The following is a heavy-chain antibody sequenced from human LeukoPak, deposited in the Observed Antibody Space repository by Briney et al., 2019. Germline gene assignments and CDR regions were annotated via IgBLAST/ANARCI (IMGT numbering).Heavy chain of an antibody. CDR1: GFTFINAW. CDR2: IKSKTDGGTT. V-gene: IGHV3-15*01. D-gene: IGHD3-9*01. Sequence: PGGSLTLSCAASGFTFINAWMSWVRPPPGKGLEWVGRIKSKTDGGTTDYAAPVKGRFTISRDDSKNTLYLQVNSLRTEDTAVYYWTTVTDWLLSYYWGQGTLVTVSS. J-gene: IGHJ4*02. CDR3: TTVTDWLLSYY.